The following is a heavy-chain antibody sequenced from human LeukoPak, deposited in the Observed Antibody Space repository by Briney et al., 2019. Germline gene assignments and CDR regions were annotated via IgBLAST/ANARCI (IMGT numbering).Heavy chain of an antibody. CDR2: INHSGGT. D-gene: IGHD3-10*01. V-gene: IGHV4-34*01. CDR1: GGSFSGYY. J-gene: IGHJ4*02. CDR3: ARSSITMVRGTYYFDY. Sequence: SETLSLTCAVYGGSFSGYYWSWIRQPPGKGLEWIGEINHSGGTNYNPSLKSRVTISVDTSKNQFSLKLSSVTAADTAVYYCARSSITMVRGTYYFDYWGQGTLVTVSS.